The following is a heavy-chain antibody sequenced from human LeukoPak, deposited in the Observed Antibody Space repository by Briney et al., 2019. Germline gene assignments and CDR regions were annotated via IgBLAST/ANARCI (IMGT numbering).Heavy chain of an antibody. CDR2: IYYSGST. Sequence: PSETLSLTCTVSGGSVSSGSYYWSWIRQPPRKGLEWIGYIYYSGSTNYNPSLKSRVTISVDTSKNQFSLKLSSVTAADTAVYYCARTVEWFGELRGFYFDYWGQGTLVTVSS. CDR1: GGSVSSGSYY. J-gene: IGHJ4*02. D-gene: IGHD3-10*01. CDR3: ARTVEWFGELRGFYFDY. V-gene: IGHV4-61*01.